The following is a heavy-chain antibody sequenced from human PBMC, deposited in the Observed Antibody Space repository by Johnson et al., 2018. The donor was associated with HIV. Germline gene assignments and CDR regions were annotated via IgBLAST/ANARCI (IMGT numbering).Heavy chain of an antibody. CDR3: ARAPEVRGIDALDI. CDR2: ITSSGGTV. D-gene: IGHD3-10*01. J-gene: IGHJ3*02. Sequence: QMLLVESGGGLVNPGGSLRLSCAASGFTFSDYYMSWIRQAPGKGLEWVSYITSSGGTVYYADSVKGRFTISRDNAKNSLYLQMNILTAEDTAVYYCARAPEVRGIDALDIWGQGTMVTVS. V-gene: IGHV3-11*04. CDR1: GFTFSDYY.